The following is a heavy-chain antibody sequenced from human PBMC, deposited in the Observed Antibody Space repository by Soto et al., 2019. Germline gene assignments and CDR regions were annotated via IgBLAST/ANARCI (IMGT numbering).Heavy chain of an antibody. CDR1: GFTFSNAW. V-gene: IGHV3-15*01. Sequence: PGGSLRLSCAASGFTFSNAWMSWVRQAPGKGLEWVGRIKSKTDGGTTDYAAPVKGRFTISRDDSKNTLYPQMNSLKTEDTAVYYCTTGLATADMVTGGFPFDYCGQGTLVTVYS. D-gene: IGHD5-18*01. J-gene: IGHJ4*02. CDR3: TTGLATADMVTGGFPFDY. CDR2: IKSKTDGGTT.